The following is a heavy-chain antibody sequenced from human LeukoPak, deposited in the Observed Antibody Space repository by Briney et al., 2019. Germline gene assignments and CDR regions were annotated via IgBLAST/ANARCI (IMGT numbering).Heavy chain of an antibody. CDR3: AREYYFENIGYYGVGDY. D-gene: IGHD3-22*01. CDR1: GYSFTAYY. V-gene: IGHV1-2*02. CDR2: FNPNSGGT. J-gene: IGHJ4*02. Sequence: ASVKVSCKASGYSFTAYYIHWLRQAPGQGLEWMGWFNPNSGGTNYAQEFQGRVTMTRDTSISTAYMELSRLRSDDTAVDYCAREYYFENIGYYGVGDYWGQGTLVTVSS.